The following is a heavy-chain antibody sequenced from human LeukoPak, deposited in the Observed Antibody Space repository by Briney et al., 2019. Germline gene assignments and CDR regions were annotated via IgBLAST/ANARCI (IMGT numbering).Heavy chain of an antibody. Sequence: SVTLSLTCAVSGYSISSGYYWGWIRQPPGKGLGWIGCFYYSGHTLYSPSLKSRLHIPGDSSKNHFSLKLSSVTAADTGVYYCVRHIYDFWSGYEDYWGQGTLVSVS. CDR2: FYYSGHT. D-gene: IGHD3-3*01. J-gene: IGHJ4*02. V-gene: IGHV4-38-2*01. CDR3: VRHIYDFWSGYEDY. CDR1: GYSISSGYY.